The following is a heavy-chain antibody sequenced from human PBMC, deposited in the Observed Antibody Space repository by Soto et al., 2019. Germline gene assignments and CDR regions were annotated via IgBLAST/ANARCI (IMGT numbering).Heavy chain of an antibody. V-gene: IGHV1-18*01. CDR3: ARGGDGDY. D-gene: IGHD3-16*01. J-gene: IGHJ4*02. CDR1: GYAFTTYG. Sequence: QVHLVQSGAEVKKPGASVKVSCQGSGYAFTTYGITWVRQAPGQGLEWMGWISAHNGNTNYAQKLQGRVTVTRGPSTSTAYMELRSLRCADTAVYDCARGGDGDYWGQGALVTVSS. CDR2: ISAHNGNT.